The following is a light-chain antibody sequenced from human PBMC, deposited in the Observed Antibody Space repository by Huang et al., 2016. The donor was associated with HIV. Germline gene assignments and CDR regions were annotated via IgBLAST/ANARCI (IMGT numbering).Light chain of an antibody. J-gene: IGKJ1*01. CDR3: QQYSDWPLWT. CDR1: QSVSNN. Sequence: EIVMTQSPATLSVSPGERATLSCRASQSVSNNLAWYQQKLGQAPRLLIYGASTRATGIPARFSGSGSGTDFTLTISSLQSEDFVVYYCQQYSDWPLWTFGQGSKVEIK. V-gene: IGKV3-15*01. CDR2: GAS.